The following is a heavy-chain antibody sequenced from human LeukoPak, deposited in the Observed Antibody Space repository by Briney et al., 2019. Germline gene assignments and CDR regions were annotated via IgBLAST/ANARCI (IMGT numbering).Heavy chain of an antibody. CDR2: IYPGGTT. Sequence: GGSLRLSCAASGFTLSTNYMSWVRQAPGRGLEWVSVIYPGGTTYYSDPVKHRLTISRDNSKTTLYVQMNSLRDDDTAVYYCARGSSGWYDHWGHGTLVTVSS. D-gene: IGHD6-19*01. J-gene: IGHJ5*02. CDR3: ARGSSGWYDH. CDR1: GFTLSTNY. V-gene: IGHV3-53*01.